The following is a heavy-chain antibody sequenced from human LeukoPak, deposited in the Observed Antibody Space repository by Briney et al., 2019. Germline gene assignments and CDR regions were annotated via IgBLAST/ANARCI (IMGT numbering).Heavy chain of an antibody. Sequence: GGSLRLSCAASGFTFSSYAMNWVRQAPGKGLEWVSAISGSGGSTYYADSVKGRFTISRDNSKNTLYLQMNSLRAEDTAVYYCAKGGYYCSSTSCYPLYYWGQGTLVTVSS. V-gene: IGHV3-23*01. CDR2: ISGSGGST. D-gene: IGHD2-2*01. CDR3: AKGGYYCSSTSCYPLYY. CDR1: GFTFSSYA. J-gene: IGHJ4*02.